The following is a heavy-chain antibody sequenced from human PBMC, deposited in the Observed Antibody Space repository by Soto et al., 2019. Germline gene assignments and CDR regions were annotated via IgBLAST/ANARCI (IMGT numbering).Heavy chain of an antibody. D-gene: IGHD3-22*01. J-gene: IGHJ3*02. Sequence: VASVKVSCKASGYTFTSYGISWVRQAPGQGLEWMGWISAYNGNTNYAQKLQGRVTMTTDTSTSTAYMELRSLRSDDTAVYYCARDWAYDSSGYYYLFQAFDIWGQGTMVTVSS. CDR1: GYTFTSYG. CDR3: ARDWAYDSSGYYYLFQAFDI. CDR2: ISAYNGNT. V-gene: IGHV1-18*01.